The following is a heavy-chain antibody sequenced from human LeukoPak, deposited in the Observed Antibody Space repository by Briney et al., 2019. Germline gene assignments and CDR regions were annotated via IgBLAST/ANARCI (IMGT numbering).Heavy chain of an antibody. CDR2: MNPNSGNT. CDR1: GYTFTSYD. V-gene: IGHV1-18*01. CDR3: ARAVAVAGTVSYFQH. J-gene: IGHJ1*01. D-gene: IGHD6-19*01. Sequence: GASVKVSCKASGYTFTSYDINWVRQATGQGLEWMGWMNPNSGNTNYAQKLQGRVTMTTDTSTSTAYMELRSLRSDDTAVYYCARAVAVAGTVSYFQHWGQGTLVTVSS.